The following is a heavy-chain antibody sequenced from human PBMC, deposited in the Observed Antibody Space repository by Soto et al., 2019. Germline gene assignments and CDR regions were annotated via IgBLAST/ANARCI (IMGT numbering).Heavy chain of an antibody. CDR2: IVVGSGHI. CDR3: ARLDRDGFNKRNFDY. Sequence: SVKVSCKASGFTFINSAIQWVRQARGQRLEWMGWIVVGSGHINYAQKFQERLSITRDMSTSTAYMELSSLTLEDTAVYYCARLDRDGFNKRNFDYWGQGTLVTVSS. J-gene: IGHJ4*02. V-gene: IGHV1-58*02. D-gene: IGHD1-1*01. CDR1: GFTFINSA.